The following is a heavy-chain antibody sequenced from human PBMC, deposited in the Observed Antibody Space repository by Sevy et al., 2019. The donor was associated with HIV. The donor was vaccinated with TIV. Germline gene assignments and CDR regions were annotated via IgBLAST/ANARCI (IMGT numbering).Heavy chain of an antibody. V-gene: IGHV3-23*01. CDR2: IFGNGGVT. CDR1: GFTFSSYA. J-gene: IGHJ3*02. CDR3: AGGRYDSSGSFDAFDI. D-gene: IGHD3-22*01. Sequence: GGSLRLSCAASGFTFSSYAMNWVRQAPGKGLEWVSTIFGNGGVTYYAESVKGRFTISRDSSKKTLDLQMNSLRAEDTAVYYWAGGRYDSSGSFDAFDIWGQGTMVTVSS.